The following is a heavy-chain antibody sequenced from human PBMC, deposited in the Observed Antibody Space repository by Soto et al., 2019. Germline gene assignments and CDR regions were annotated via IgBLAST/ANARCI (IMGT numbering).Heavy chain of an antibody. Sequence: SLRLGCAESVFTFHDYAMDWFRQVPGKGREWVSGINWNSGSIGYGDSVKGRFAISRDNAKNSLHLQMNSLSAEDTAFYYCVKDESINWYSGHFRHWGQGTLVTVSS. J-gene: IGHJ1*01. D-gene: IGHD6-13*01. V-gene: IGHV3-9*01. CDR2: INWNSGSI. CDR1: VFTFHDYA. CDR3: VKDESINWYSGHFRH.